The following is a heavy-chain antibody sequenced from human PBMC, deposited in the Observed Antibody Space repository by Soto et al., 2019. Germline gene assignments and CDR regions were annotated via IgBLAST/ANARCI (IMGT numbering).Heavy chain of an antibody. CDR1: GYTFTSYG. J-gene: IGHJ4*02. V-gene: IGHV1-18*01. CDR3: ARDPPRMIAVAGGGGDY. CDR2: ISAYNGNT. Sequence: GASVKVSCKASGYTFTSYGISWVRQAPGQGLEWMGWISAYNGNTNYAQKLQGRVTMTTDTSTSTAYMELRSLRSDDTAVYYCARDPPRMIAVAGGGGDYWGQGTLVTVSS. D-gene: IGHD6-19*01.